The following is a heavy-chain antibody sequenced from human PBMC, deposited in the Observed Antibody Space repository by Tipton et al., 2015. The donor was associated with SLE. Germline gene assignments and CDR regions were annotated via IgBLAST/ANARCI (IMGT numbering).Heavy chain of an antibody. CDR3: VRDRTGLTAARAFDI. CDR1: GFTFSDYA. CDR2: IRFDGSKE. D-gene: IGHD6-13*01. Sequence: SLRLSCAASGFTFSDYAMHWVRQAPGKGLEWVAFIRFDGSKEYYADSVKGRFTISRDNSKITLYLQMNSLRAEDTAVYYCVRDRTGLTAARAFDIWGQGTMVTVSP. J-gene: IGHJ3*02. V-gene: IGHV3-30*02.